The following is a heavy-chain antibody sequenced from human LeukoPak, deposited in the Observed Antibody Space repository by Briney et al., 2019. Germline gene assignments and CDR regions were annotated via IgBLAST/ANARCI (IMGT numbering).Heavy chain of an antibody. Sequence: SETLSLTCAVSGGSISSSNWWSWVRQPPGKGLEWIGEIYHSGSTNYNPSLKSRVTISVDKSKNQFSLKLSSVTAADTAVYYCARHYGYSSSWYDIPHSFDPWGQGTLVTVSS. CDR3: ARHYGYSSSWYDIPHSFDP. CDR2: IYHSGST. CDR1: GGSISSSNW. D-gene: IGHD6-13*01. V-gene: IGHV4-4*02. J-gene: IGHJ5*02.